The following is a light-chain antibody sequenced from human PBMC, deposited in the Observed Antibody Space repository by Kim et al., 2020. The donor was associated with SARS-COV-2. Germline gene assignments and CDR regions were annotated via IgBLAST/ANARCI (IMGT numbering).Light chain of an antibody. J-gene: IGLJ1*01. CDR1: SSDIGGYDY. CDR2: EVS. V-gene: IGLV2-8*01. CDR3: SSYAGSNNYV. Sequence: QSALTQPPPASGSPGQSVTISCTGTSSDIGGYDYVSWYQQHPGKAPKLMIYEVSKRPSGVPDRFSGSKSGNTASLTVSGLQAEDEADYYCSSYAGSNNYVFGPGTKVTVL.